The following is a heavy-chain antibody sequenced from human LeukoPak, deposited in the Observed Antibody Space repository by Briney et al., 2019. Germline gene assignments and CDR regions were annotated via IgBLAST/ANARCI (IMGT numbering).Heavy chain of an antibody. CDR2: IYSGGST. CDR3: ARGGLRQQLVRGDHFDD. J-gene: IGHJ4*02. D-gene: IGHD6-13*01. CDR1: GFTVSSNY. Sequence: GGSLRLSCAASGFTVSSNYMSWVRQAPGEGLEWVSVIYSGGSTYYADSVKGRFSISRDNSKNTLYLQMNSLRDEDTAVYYCARGGLRQQLVRGDHFDDWGQGTLATVSS. V-gene: IGHV3-66*01.